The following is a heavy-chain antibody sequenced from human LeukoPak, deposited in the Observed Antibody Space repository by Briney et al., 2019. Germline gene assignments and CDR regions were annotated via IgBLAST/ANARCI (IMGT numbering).Heavy chain of an antibody. CDR3: ARGITIFGVVIDLYYMDV. CDR1: GYTFTGYY. CDR2: INPDSGGT. J-gene: IGHJ6*03. V-gene: IGHV1-2*02. Sequence: ASVKVSCKASGYTFTGYYMHWVRQAPGQGLEWMGWINPDSGGTNYAQKFQGRVTMTRDTSISTAYMELSRLRSDDTAVYYCARGITIFGVVIDLYYMDVWGKGTTVTVSS. D-gene: IGHD3-3*01.